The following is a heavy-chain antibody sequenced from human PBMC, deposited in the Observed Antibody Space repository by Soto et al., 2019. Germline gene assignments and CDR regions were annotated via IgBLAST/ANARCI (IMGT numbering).Heavy chain of an antibody. V-gene: IGHV6-1*01. CDR1: GDSVSSNSAA. J-gene: IGHJ6*02. CDR3: ARDLQYSSSFGYYYYYGMDG. Sequence: SQTLSLTCAISGDSVSSNSAAWNWIRQSPSRGLEWLGRTYYRSKWYNDYAVSVKSRITINPDTSKNQFSLQLNSVTPEDTAVYYFARDLQYSSSFGYYYYYGMDGRGQGITVTVSS. D-gene: IGHD6-6*01. CDR2: TYYRSKWYN.